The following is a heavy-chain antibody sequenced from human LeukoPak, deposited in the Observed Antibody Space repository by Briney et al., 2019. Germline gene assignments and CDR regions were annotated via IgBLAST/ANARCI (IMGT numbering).Heavy chain of an antibody. D-gene: IGHD3-3*01. CDR2: IYYSGST. J-gene: IGHJ4*02. Sequence: PSETLSLTCTVSGGSISSSSYYWGWIRQPPGKGLEWIGTIYYSGSTYYNPSLKSRVTISVDTSKNQFSLKLSSVTAADTAVYYCARLGIFGVVIQFDYWGQGTLVTVSS. V-gene: IGHV4-39*01. CDR1: GGSISSSSYY. CDR3: ARLGIFGVVIQFDY.